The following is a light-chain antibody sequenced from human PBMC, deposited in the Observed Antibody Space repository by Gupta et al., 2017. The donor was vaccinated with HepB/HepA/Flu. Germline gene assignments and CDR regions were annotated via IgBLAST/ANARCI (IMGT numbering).Light chain of an antibody. J-gene: IGKJ4*01. Sequence: EIVLIQSPATLSLSPGERATLSCSVSQSVNRYLAWYQQKSGRAPRLLLYDTSDRATGIPAKFGSSGSSRAFSLMIISMVPADFVVNYCWVRDTWRPTFGGGTQVQIK. CDR3: WVRDTWRPT. V-gene: IGKV3-11*02. CDR1: QSVNRY. CDR2: DTS.